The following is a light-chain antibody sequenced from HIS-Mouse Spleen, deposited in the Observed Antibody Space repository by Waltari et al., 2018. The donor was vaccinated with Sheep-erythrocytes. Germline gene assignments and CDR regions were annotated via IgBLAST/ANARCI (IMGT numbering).Light chain of an antibody. CDR1: SSNIGNTY. CDR2: DNN. J-gene: IGLJ2*01. CDR3: GTWDSSLSAVV. Sequence: QSVLPQPPSLSAAPGQKVTISCSGSSSNIGNTYVPWYQQLPGTAPKLLIYDNNKRPSGIPDRFSGSKSGTSATLGITGLQTGDEADYYCGTWDSSLSAVVFGGGTKLTVL. V-gene: IGLV1-51*01.